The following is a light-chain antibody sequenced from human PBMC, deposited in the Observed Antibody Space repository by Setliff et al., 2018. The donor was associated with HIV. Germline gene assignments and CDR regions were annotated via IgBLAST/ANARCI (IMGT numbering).Light chain of an antibody. J-gene: IGLJ1*01. CDR2: EVT. CDR3: SSYATTGTV. CDR1: SSDAGGYNS. Sequence: QSALTQPASVSGSPGQSITISCTGTSSDAGGYNSVSWYQQHPGKAPKLMIYEVTNRPSGVSNRFSGSKSGNTASLTVSGLQAEDEADYYCSSYATTGTVFGPGTKVTVL. V-gene: IGLV2-14*01.